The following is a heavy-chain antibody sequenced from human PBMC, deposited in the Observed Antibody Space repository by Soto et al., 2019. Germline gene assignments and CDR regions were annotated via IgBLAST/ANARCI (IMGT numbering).Heavy chain of an antibody. Sequence: QVQLVQSGAEVKKPGSSVKVSCKASGGTFSSYIISWVRQAPGQGLEWMGRVIPILGIANYAQKFQGRVTITADKSTSTAYTEPSSLRSEDTAVYYCARFPQTAIVGAAYFDYWGQGTLVTVSS. CDR3: ARFPQTAIVGAAYFDY. CDR1: GGTFSSYI. J-gene: IGHJ4*02. V-gene: IGHV1-69*02. D-gene: IGHD1-26*01. CDR2: VIPILGIA.